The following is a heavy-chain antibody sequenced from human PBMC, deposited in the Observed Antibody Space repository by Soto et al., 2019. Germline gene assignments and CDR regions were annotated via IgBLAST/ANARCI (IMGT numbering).Heavy chain of an antibody. CDR2: MNPNSGNT. V-gene: IGHV1-8*01. D-gene: IGHD3-3*01. Sequence: ASVKVSCKASGYTFTSYDINWVRQATGQGLEWMGWMNPNSGNTGYAQKFQGRVTMTRNTSISTAYMELSSLRSEDTAVYYCARRRYDFWTMDVWGKGTKVTVSS. CDR3: ARRRYDFWTMDV. CDR1: GYTFTSYD. J-gene: IGHJ6*03.